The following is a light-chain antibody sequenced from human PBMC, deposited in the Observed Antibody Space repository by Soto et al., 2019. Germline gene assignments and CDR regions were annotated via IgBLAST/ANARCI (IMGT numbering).Light chain of an antibody. CDR2: GAS. J-gene: IGKJ1*01. V-gene: IGKV3-20*01. CDR3: HQYGSSPRT. Sequence: EIVLTQSPGTLSLSPGVRATLSCRATQRVSGSYLAWYQQKPGQAPRLLIYGASSRATGIPDRFSGSGSGTDFTLTISRLEPEDFAVYYCHQYGSSPRTFVQGTKVEIK. CDR1: QRVSGSY.